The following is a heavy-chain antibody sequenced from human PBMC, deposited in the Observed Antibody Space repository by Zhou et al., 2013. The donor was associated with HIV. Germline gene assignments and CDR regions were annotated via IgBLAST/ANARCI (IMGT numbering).Heavy chain of an antibody. CDR1: GGTFSSYA. CDR3: ARDRNVVVPAALLKVDRGRSDAFDI. V-gene: IGHV1-69*05. D-gene: IGHD2-2*02. Sequence: QVQLVQSGAEVKKPGSSVKVSCKASGGTFSSYAISWVRQAPGQGLEWMGGIIPIFGTANYAQKFQGRVTITTDESTSTAYMELSSLRSEDTAVYYCARDRNVVVPAALLKVDRGRSDAFDIWGQGTMVTVSS. CDR2: IIPIFGTA. J-gene: IGHJ3*02.